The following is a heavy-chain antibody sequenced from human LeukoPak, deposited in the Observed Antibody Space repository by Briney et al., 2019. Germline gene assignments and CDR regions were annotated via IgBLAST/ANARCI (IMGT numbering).Heavy chain of an antibody. D-gene: IGHD3-16*01. V-gene: IGHV4-59*01. CDR3: AREVGLGMYNRFDP. Sequence: SETLSLTCTVSGGSISNYYWYWIRQPPGKGLECIGYIYHSGSTNYNPSLKSRVTISVDTSKNQFSLKLRSVTAADTAVYYCAREVGLGMYNRFDPWGQGTLVTVSS. J-gene: IGHJ5*02. CDR2: IYHSGST. CDR1: GGSISNYY.